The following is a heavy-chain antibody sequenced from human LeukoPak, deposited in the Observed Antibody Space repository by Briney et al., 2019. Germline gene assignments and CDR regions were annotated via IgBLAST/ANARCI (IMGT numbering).Heavy chain of an antibody. D-gene: IGHD3-9*01. CDR2: IIPIFGTA. CDR1: GYTFTSYA. Sequence: GASVKVSCKASGYTFTSYAMNWVRQAPGQGLEWMGGIIPIFGTANYAQKFQGRVTITADESTSTAYMELSSLRSEDTAVYYCARGPFDYDILTGPFDYWGQGTLVTVSS. V-gene: IGHV1-69*13. J-gene: IGHJ4*02. CDR3: ARGPFDYDILTGPFDY.